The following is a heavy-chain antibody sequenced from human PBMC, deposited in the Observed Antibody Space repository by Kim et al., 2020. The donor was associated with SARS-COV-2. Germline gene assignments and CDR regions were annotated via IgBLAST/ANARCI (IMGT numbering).Heavy chain of an antibody. V-gene: IGHV5-51*01. Sequence: SPSFQGQVTISADKSISTAYLQWSSLKASDTAMYYCARHGGLYHGAFDIWGQGTMVTVSS. D-gene: IGHD2-2*02. J-gene: IGHJ3*02. CDR3: ARHGGLYHGAFDI.